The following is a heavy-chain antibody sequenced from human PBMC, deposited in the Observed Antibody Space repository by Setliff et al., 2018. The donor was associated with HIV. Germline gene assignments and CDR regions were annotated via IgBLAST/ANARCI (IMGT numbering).Heavy chain of an antibody. CDR1: GGSFSGYY. V-gene: IGHV4-34*01. CDR2: IYHGGST. CDR3: ARGQHSST. Sequence: PSETLSLTCAVYGGSFSGYYWSWIRQPPGKGLEWIGEIYHGGSTNYNASLKSRVTISIDKSKSQFSLKLSSVTAADTALYYCARGQHSSTWGPGTLVTVSS. D-gene: IGHD6-13*01. J-gene: IGHJ5*02.